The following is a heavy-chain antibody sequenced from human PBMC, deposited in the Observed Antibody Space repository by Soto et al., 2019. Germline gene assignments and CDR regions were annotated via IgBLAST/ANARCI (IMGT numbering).Heavy chain of an antibody. Sequence: GGSLRLSCAASGFTFSSYAMHWVRQAPGKGLEWVAVISYDGSNKYYADSVKGRFTISRDNSKNTLYLQMNSLRAEDTAVYYCARPIVVVPAAMGAFDIWGQGTMVTVSS. J-gene: IGHJ3*02. CDR3: ARPIVVVPAAMGAFDI. CDR2: ISYDGSNK. CDR1: GFTFSSYA. D-gene: IGHD2-2*01. V-gene: IGHV3-30-3*01.